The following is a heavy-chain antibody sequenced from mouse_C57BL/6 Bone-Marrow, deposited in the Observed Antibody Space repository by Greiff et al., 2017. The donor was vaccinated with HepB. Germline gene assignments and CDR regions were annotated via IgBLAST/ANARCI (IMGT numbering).Heavy chain of an antibody. J-gene: IGHJ3*01. CDR2: IYPGSGST. Sequence: VQLQQSGAELVKPGASVKMSCKASGYTFPSYWITWVKQRPGQGLEWIGDIYPGSGSTNYNEKFKSKATLTVDTSSSTAYMQLSSMTSEDSAVYYCARGGYSSPFAYWGQGTLVTVSA. CDR3: ARGGYSSPFAY. D-gene: IGHD1-1*01. CDR1: GYTFPSYW. V-gene: IGHV1-55*01.